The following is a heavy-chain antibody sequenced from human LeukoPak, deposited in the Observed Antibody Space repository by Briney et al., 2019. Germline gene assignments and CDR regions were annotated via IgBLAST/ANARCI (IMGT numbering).Heavy chain of an antibody. CDR3: ARRRYYDSSGCFDY. Sequence: SETLSLTCTVSGGSISSSSYYWGRIRRPLGKGLEWIGSIYYSGSTYYNPSLKSRVTISVDTSKNQFSLKLSSVTAADTAVYYCARRRYYDSSGCFDYWGQGTLVTVSS. CDR2: IYYSGST. CDR1: GGSISSSSYY. D-gene: IGHD3-22*01. J-gene: IGHJ4*02. V-gene: IGHV4-39*01.